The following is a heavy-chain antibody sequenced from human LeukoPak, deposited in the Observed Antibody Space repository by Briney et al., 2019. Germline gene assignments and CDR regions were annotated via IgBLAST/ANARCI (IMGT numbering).Heavy chain of an antibody. J-gene: IGHJ4*02. CDR3: AKPAYCSSISCSSSDY. Sequence: GGSLRLSCAASGFTFSSYAMNWVRQAPGKGLEWVSGISGSGANTYYADSVKGRFTISRDNSKNTLYLQMNSLRAEDTAVYYCAKPAYCSSISCSSSDYWGQGTLVTVSS. V-gene: IGHV3-23*01. CDR1: GFTFSSYA. D-gene: IGHD2-2*01. CDR2: ISGSGANT.